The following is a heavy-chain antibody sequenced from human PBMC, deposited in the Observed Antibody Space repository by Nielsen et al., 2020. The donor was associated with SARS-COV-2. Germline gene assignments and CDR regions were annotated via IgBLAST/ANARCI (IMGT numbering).Heavy chain of an antibody. Sequence: ASVPVSCKASGYTFTSYDINWVRQAPGQGLEWLGWMNPNSGNTGYAQKFQGRVTMTRNTSISTAYMERSSLGAEDTAVYYCAGVSGILTGSDGHWGQGTLVTVSS. D-gene: IGHD3-9*01. CDR3: AGVSGILTGSDGH. CDR1: GYTFTSYD. CDR2: MNPNSGNT. J-gene: IGHJ4*02. V-gene: IGHV1-8*01.